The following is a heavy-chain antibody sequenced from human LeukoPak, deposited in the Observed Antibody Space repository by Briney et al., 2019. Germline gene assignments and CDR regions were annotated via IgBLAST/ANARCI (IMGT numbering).Heavy chain of an antibody. J-gene: IGHJ4*02. CDR2: ISFDGSNK. Sequence: PGRSLRLSCAASEFTFSSYGMHWVRQAPGKGLEWVAVISFDGSNKYYADSVKGRFTISRDNSKNTLYLQMNSLRAEDTAVYYCARDRVAAAGIDLWGQGTLVTVSS. CDR3: ARDRVAAAGIDL. V-gene: IGHV3-30*03. CDR1: EFTFSSYG. D-gene: IGHD6-13*01.